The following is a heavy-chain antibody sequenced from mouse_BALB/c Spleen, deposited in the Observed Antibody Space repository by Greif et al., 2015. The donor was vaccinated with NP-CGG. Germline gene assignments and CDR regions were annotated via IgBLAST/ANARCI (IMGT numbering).Heavy chain of an antibody. CDR2: ISNGGGST. Sequence: EVKLMESGGGLVQPGGSLKLSCATSGFTFSDYYMYWVRQTPEKRLEWVAYISNGGGSTYYPDTVKGRFTISRDNAKNTLYLQMSRLKSEDTAMYYCASQIYYDYDSGFAYWDQGTLVTVSA. V-gene: IGHV5-12*02. D-gene: IGHD2-4*01. J-gene: IGHJ3*01. CDR1: GFTFSDYY. CDR3: ASQIYYDYDSGFAY.